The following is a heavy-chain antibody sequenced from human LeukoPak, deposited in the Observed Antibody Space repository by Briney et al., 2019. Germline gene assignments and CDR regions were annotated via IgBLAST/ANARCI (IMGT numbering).Heavy chain of an antibody. CDR1: GGSISSYY. Sequence: SETLSLTCTVSGGSISSYYWSWIRQPPGKGLEWIGYIYTSGSTNYNPPLKSRVTISVDTSKNQFSLKLSSVTAADTAVYYCARRRGYSTSRGYYYYYMDVWGKGTTVTVSS. V-gene: IGHV4-4*09. J-gene: IGHJ6*03. D-gene: IGHD4-11*01. CDR3: ARRRGYSTSRGYYYYYMDV. CDR2: IYTSGST.